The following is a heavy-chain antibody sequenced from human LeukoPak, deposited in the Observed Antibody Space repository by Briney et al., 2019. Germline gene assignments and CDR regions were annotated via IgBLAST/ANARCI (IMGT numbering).Heavy chain of an antibody. V-gene: IGHV3-7*01. D-gene: IGHD7-27*01. CDR3: GRDPAWGAIDY. Sequence: GGSLSLSCVASGFTFGDSWMSWVRQAPGKGLEWVANMNPDGSGKYYVDSVKGRFTVSRDNARNALYLQMNSLRVEDTAVYYCGRDPAWGAIDYWGQGTLVTVS. CDR1: GFTFGDSW. J-gene: IGHJ4*02. CDR2: MNPDGSGK.